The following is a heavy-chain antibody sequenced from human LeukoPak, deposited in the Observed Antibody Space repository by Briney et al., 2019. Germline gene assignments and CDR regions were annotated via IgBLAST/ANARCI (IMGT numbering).Heavy chain of an antibody. CDR3: ARDNRGYSYGSSVYYYYMDV. J-gene: IGHJ6*03. Sequence: YPSETLSLTCAVSGYSISSGYYWGWIRQPPGKGLEWIGSIYHSGSTYYNPSLKSRVTISVDTSKNQFSLKLSSVTAADTAVYYCARDNRGYSYGSSVYYYYMDVWGKGTTVTVSS. CDR1: GYSISSGYY. D-gene: IGHD5-18*01. V-gene: IGHV4-38-2*02. CDR2: IYHSGST.